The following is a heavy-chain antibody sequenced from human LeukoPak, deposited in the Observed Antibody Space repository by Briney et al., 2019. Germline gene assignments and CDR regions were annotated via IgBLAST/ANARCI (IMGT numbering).Heavy chain of an antibody. Sequence: SETLSLTCTVSGGSIRTGGSVSSYYWNWIRQPPGKGQEWIGYLYESGSTKYNPSLKSRVTMSADTSKNQFSLRLNSVTPADTAVYFCAREDCSGGSCRFDYWGQGTLVTVSS. D-gene: IGHD2-15*01. J-gene: IGHJ4*02. V-gene: IGHV4-61*01. CDR2: LYESGST. CDR3: AREDCSGGSCRFDY. CDR1: GGSIRTGGSVSSYY.